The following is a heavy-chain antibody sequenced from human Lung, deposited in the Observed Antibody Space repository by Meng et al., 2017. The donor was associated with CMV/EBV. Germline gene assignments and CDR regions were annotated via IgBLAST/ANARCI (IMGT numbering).Heavy chain of an antibody. CDR3: ARVVVHYYVRGDNADYADY. CDR1: FNNYG. D-gene: IGHD3-10*02. J-gene: IGHJ4*02. V-gene: IGHV1-18*04. Sequence: FNNYGLIWVRQAPGKGFEWVGGISAYSGNTNYAQKIQDRVTMTTHTSSNTAYMELRSLRSDDTAIYYCARVVVHYYVRGDNADYADYWGQGTLVTVSS. CDR2: ISAYSGNT.